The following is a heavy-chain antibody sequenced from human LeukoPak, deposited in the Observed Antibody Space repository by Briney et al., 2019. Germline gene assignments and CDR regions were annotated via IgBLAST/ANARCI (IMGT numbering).Heavy chain of an antibody. D-gene: IGHD6-6*01. Sequence: SETLSLTCTVSGGSISSGGYYWSWIRQHPGKGLEWIGYIYYSGSTYYNPSLKSRVTISVDTSKNQFSLKLSSVTAADTVVYYCARDSRAPLDSSSSLYYYYGMDVWGQGTTVTVSS. J-gene: IGHJ6*02. CDR3: ARDSRAPLDSSSSLYYYYGMDV. CDR1: GGSISSGGYY. CDR2: IYYSGST. V-gene: IGHV4-31*03.